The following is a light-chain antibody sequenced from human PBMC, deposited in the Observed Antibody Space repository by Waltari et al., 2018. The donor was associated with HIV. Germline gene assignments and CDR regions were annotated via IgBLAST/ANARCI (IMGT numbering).Light chain of an antibody. CDR3: QSYDSSNLWV. J-gene: IGLJ3*02. Sequence: NFMLTQPHSVSESPGQTVTISCTRSSASIASHYTQCYKQRPGSSPTTVIYEENQRPSGVPDRFSGSIDSSSNSASLTISGLKTEDEADYYCQSYDSSNLWVFGGGTKLTVL. CDR2: EEN. V-gene: IGLV6-57*01. CDR1: SASIASHY.